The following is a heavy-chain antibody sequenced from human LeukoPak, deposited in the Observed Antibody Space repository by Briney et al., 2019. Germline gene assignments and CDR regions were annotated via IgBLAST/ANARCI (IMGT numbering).Heavy chain of an antibody. CDR1: GFTFSNYW. V-gene: IGHV3-74*01. CDR2: INRDGSTT. Sequence: PGGSLGLSFAASGFTFSNYWVHWVRQAPGKGLVWVSRINRDGSTTSYADSGKGRFTVSRDNAKNTLNLQMKSLRAEDTAVYYCARDKKSGESSEIDYWGQGTLVTVSS. D-gene: IGHD3-10*01. CDR3: ARDKKSGESSEIDY. J-gene: IGHJ4*02.